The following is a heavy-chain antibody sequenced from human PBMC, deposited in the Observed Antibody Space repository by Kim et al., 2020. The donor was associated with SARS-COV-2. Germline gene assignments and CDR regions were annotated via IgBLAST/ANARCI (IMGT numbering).Heavy chain of an antibody. Sequence: GGSLRLSCTASGFTFGDYAMSWVRQAPGKGLEWVGFIRSKAYGGTTEYAASVKGRFTISRDDSKSIAYLQMNSLKSEDTAVYYCTRAHNIGRRAYYYYYYMDVWGEGTTVTVSS. J-gene: IGHJ6*03. CDR3: TRAHNIGRRAYYYYYYMDV. CDR2: IRSKAYGGTT. V-gene: IGHV3-49*04. D-gene: IGHD5-12*01. CDR1: GFTFGDYA.